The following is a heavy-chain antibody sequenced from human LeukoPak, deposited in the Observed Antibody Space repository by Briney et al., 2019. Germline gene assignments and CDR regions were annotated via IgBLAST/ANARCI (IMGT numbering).Heavy chain of an antibody. CDR2: IYYSGST. Sequence: SETLSLTCTVSGGSISSYYWSWIRQPPGKGLEWIGYIYYSGSTNYNPSLKSRVTISVDTSKNQFSLKLSSVTAADTAVYYCARGYSSSWYSIEFDPWGQGTLVTVSS. CDR3: ARGYSSSWYSIEFDP. CDR1: GGSISSYY. D-gene: IGHD6-13*01. V-gene: IGHV4-59*08. J-gene: IGHJ5*02.